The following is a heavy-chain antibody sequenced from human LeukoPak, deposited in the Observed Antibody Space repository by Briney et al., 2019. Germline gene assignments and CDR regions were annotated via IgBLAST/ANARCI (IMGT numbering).Heavy chain of an antibody. D-gene: IGHD3-3*01. J-gene: IGHJ6*02. CDR1: GGSNSSSSYY. CDR3: ARHFDYSYYGMDV. V-gene: IGHV4-39*01. Sequence: SETLSLTCTVSGGSNSSSSYYWGWIRQPPGKGLEWIGSIYYSGSTYYNPSLKSRVTISVDTSKNQFSLKLSSVTAADTAVYYCARHFDYSYYGMDVWGQGTAVTVSS. CDR2: IYYSGST.